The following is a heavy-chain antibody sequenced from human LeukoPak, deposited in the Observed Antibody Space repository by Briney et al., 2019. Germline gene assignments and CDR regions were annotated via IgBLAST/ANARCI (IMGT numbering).Heavy chain of an antibody. CDR1: GFTFSSYG. D-gene: IGHD4-17*01. V-gene: IGHV3-23*01. Sequence: GGSLRLSCAASGFTFSSYGMSWVRQAPGKGLEWVSAISGSGGSTYYADSVKGRFTISRDNSKNTLYLQMNSLRAEDTAVYYCAKVPYGDYVSQDAFDIWGQGTMVTVSS. CDR2: ISGSGGST. CDR3: AKVPYGDYVSQDAFDI. J-gene: IGHJ3*02.